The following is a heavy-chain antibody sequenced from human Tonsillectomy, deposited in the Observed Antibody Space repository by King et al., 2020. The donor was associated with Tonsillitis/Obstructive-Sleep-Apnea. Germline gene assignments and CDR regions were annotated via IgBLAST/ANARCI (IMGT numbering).Heavy chain of an antibody. CDR1: GGSFSGYY. J-gene: IGHJ5*02. V-gene: IGHV4-34*01. D-gene: IGHD2-2*01. CDR3: ARGEDCSRTSCYTTPWFDP. CDR2: INHSGST. Sequence: VQLPQWGAGLLKPSETLSLTCAVYGGSFSGYYWSWIRQPPGKGLEWIGEINHSGSTNYNPSLKSRVTISVDTSKNQFSLKLSSVTAADTAVYYCARGEDCSRTSCYTTPWFDPWGQGTLVTVSS.